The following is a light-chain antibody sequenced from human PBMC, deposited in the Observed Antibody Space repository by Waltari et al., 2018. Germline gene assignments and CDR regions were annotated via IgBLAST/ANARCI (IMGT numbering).Light chain of an antibody. CDR2: AAS. CDR1: QTGRCY. Sequence: EIVLTQSPATLSLSPGERATLSCRASQTGRCYSSCNQQKPGPAPRLLICAASSRAPGIPAKFSGSGSGTDFTLTVSNLEPEDFAVYYCQQRSNWPYTFGQGTRVEIK. CDR3: QQRSNWPYT. V-gene: IGKV3-11*01. J-gene: IGKJ2*01.